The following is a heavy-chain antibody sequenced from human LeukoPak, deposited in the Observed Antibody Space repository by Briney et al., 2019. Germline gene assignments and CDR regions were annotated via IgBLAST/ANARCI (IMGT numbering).Heavy chain of an antibody. J-gene: IGHJ4*02. Sequence: PAESLTLSCAASGFSFSSYCMSWVRQPPGKGLEWVAGISGSGTNTNYADSVKGRFTVPRDNANNTMSLQMTSLRADDTAVYYCARGGHDGSWYLYYWGQGTLVTVSS. CDR3: ARGGHDGSWYLYY. CDR2: ISGSGTNT. D-gene: IGHD1-26*01. V-gene: IGHV3-23*01. CDR1: GFSFSSYC.